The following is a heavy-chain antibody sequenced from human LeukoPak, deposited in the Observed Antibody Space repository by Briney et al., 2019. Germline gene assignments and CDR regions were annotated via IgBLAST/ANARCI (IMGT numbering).Heavy chain of an antibody. Sequence: ASVTVSFTASGYTFTGYYMHWVRQAPGQGLEWMGWINPNSGGTNYAQKFQGRVTMTRDTSISTAYMELSRLRSDDTAVDYCASVGEAVDYWGQGTLVTVSS. CDR3: ASVGEAVDY. CDR1: GYTFTGYY. CDR2: INPNSGGT. D-gene: IGHD1-26*01. J-gene: IGHJ4*02. V-gene: IGHV1-2*02.